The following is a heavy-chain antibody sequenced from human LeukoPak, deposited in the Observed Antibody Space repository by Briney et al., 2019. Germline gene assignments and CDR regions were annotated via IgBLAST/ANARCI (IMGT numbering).Heavy chain of an antibody. Sequence: GGSLRLSCAASGFIVSSTCMSWVRQAPGKGLEWVSFLYSGDNRYYADSVKGRFTISRDNSKNTVDLQMNSVRPEDTAVYYCARDGGSGTSDGCDLYYGMDVWGQGTTVTVSS. V-gene: IGHV3-66*01. J-gene: IGHJ6*02. CDR1: GFIVSSTC. D-gene: IGHD3-10*01. CDR3: ARDGGSGTSDGCDLYYGMDV. CDR2: LYSGDNR.